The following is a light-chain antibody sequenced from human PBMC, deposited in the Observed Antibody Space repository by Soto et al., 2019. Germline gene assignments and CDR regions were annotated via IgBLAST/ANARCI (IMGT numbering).Light chain of an antibody. CDR1: QSVNSY. Sequence: EIVLTQSPATLSLSPGERATLSCRASQSVNSYLAWFQQKPGQAPRLLIYEESTRAEGIPARFSGSGSGTDFTLTISSLEPEDFAVYYCQQRTNWPPFSFGQGTKLEIK. CDR3: QQRTNWPPFS. CDR2: EES. V-gene: IGKV3-11*01. J-gene: IGKJ2*03.